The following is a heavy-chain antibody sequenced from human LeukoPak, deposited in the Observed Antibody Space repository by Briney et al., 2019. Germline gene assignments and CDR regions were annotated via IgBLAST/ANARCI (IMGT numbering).Heavy chain of an antibody. J-gene: IGHJ4*02. V-gene: IGHV1-69*13. Sequence: ASVKVSCKASGYTFTGYYMHWVRQAPGQGLEWMGGIIPIFGTANYAQKFQGRVTITADESTSTAYMELSSLRSEDTAVYYCARERSGRPFDYWGQGTLVTVSS. D-gene: IGHD1-26*01. CDR3: ARERSGRPFDY. CDR1: GYTFTGYY. CDR2: IIPIFGTA.